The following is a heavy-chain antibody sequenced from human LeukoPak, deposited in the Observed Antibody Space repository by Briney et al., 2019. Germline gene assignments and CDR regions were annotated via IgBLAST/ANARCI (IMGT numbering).Heavy chain of an antibody. J-gene: IGHJ4*02. V-gene: IGHV3-21*01. CDR3: ARDPPYDDSYYFDY. D-gene: IGHD3-16*01. CDR2: ISSSSSYI. Sequence: GGSLRLSCAASGFTFSDYYMNWVRQAPGKGLEWVSSISSSSSYIYYADSVKGRFTISRDNAKNSLYLQMNSLRAEDTAVYYCARDPPYDDSYYFDYWGQGTLVTVSS. CDR1: GFTFSDYY.